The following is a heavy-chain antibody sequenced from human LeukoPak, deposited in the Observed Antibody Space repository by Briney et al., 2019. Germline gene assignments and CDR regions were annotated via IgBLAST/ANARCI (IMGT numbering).Heavy chain of an antibody. D-gene: IGHD6-6*01. J-gene: IGHJ6*03. CDR1: GYSFTSYW. CDR3: ARIGSSSDYYYYMDV. CDR2: IYPGDSDT. V-gene: IGHV5-51*01. Sequence: GESLKISCNGSGYSFTSYWIGWVRQMPGKGLEWMGIIYPGDSDTRYSPSFQGQVTISADKSISTAYLQWSSLKASDTAMYYCARIGSSSDYYYYMDVWGKGTTVTVSS.